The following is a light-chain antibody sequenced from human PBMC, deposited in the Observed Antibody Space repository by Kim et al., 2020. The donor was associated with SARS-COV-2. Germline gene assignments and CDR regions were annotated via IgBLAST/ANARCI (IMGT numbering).Light chain of an antibody. CDR2: AAS. CDR1: QGIRND. J-gene: IGKJ1*01. V-gene: IGKV1-6*01. CDR3: LQDYNHPRT. Sequence: ASVGDRVTITCLASQGIRNDLGWYQQKPGKAPNLLIYAASSLQSGVPSRFSGSGSGTDFTLTISSLQPEDFATYYCLQDYNHPRTFGQGTKVDIK.